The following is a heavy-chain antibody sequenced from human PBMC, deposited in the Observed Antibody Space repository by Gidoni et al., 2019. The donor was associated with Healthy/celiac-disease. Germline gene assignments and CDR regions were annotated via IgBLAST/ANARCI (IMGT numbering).Heavy chain of an antibody. Sequence: EVQLVESGGGLVQPGGSLRLSCAASGFTVSSYWMSWVRQAPGKGLEWVANIKQDGSEKYYVDSGKGRFTISRDNAKNSLYLQMNSLRAEDTAVYYCAGMVRGYYFDYWGQGTLVTVSS. CDR1: GFTVSSYW. V-gene: IGHV3-7*01. CDR3: AGMVRGYYFDY. CDR2: IKQDGSEK. D-gene: IGHD3-10*01. J-gene: IGHJ4*02.